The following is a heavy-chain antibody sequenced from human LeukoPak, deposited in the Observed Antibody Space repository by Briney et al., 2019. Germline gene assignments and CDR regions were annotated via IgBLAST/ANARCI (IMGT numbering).Heavy chain of an antibody. J-gene: IGHJ5*02. D-gene: IGHD2-15*01. CDR2: IYSGGST. CDR3: ARDSSYCSGGSCYSRGSGLDP. CDR1: GFTVSSNY. Sequence: PGGSLRLSCAASGFTVSSNYMSWVRQAPGKGLEWVSVIYSGGSTYYADSVKGRFTISRDNSKNTLYLQMNSLRAEDTAVYYCARDSSYCSGGSCYSRGSGLDPWGQGTLVTVSS. V-gene: IGHV3-66*01.